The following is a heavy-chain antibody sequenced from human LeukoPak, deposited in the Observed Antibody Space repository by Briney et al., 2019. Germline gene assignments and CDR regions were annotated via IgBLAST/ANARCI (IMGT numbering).Heavy chain of an antibody. CDR3: ARDREMAAFDY. Sequence: GGSLRLSCAASGFTVSSNYMSWVRQAPGKGLEWVSTIYSGGSTYYADSVKVRFTISRDNSKNTLYLQMNSLRAEDTAVFYCARDREMAAFDYWGQGTLVTVSS. CDR2: IYSGGST. J-gene: IGHJ4*02. V-gene: IGHV3-66*01. CDR1: GFTVSSNY. D-gene: IGHD5-24*01.